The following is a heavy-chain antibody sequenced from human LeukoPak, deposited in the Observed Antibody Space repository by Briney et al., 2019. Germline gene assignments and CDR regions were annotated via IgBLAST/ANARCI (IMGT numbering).Heavy chain of an antibody. CDR2: IYYSGST. D-gene: IGHD3-16*02. CDR3: ARGRYTIDI. V-gene: IGHV4-59*01. Sequence: SETLSLTCTVSGGSISSYYWSWIRQPPGKGLEWIGYIYYSGSTNYNPSLKSRVTISVDTSKNQFSLKLSSVTAADTAVYYCARGRYTIDIWGQGTMVTVSS. J-gene: IGHJ3*02. CDR1: GGSISSYY.